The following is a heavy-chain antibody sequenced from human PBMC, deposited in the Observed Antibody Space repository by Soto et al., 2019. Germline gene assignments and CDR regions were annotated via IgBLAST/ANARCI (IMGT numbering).Heavy chain of an antibody. CDR2: IYYSGST. J-gene: IGHJ5*02. CDR3: AREVGHYDYVWGSYRQSYNWFDP. D-gene: IGHD3-16*02. Sequence: SETLSLTCTVSGGSISSYYWSWIRQPPGKGLEWIGYIYYSGSTNYNPSLKSRVTISVGTSKNQFSLKLSSVTAADTAVYYCAREVGHYDYVWGSYRQSYNWFDPWGQGTLVTVSS. V-gene: IGHV4-59*01. CDR1: GGSISSYY.